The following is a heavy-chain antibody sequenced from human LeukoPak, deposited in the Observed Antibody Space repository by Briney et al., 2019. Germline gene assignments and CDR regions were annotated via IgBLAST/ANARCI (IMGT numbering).Heavy chain of an antibody. V-gene: IGHV1-69*05. CDR2: IIPIFGTA. CDR1: GGTFSSYA. J-gene: IGHJ4*02. D-gene: IGHD1-26*01. Sequence: SVKVSCKASGGTFSSYAISWVRQAPGQGLEWMGGIIPIFGTANYAQKFQGRVTITTDESTSTAYMELSSLRSEDTAVYYCATKEPGIAGSDYWGQGTLDAVSS. CDR3: ATKEPGIAGSDY.